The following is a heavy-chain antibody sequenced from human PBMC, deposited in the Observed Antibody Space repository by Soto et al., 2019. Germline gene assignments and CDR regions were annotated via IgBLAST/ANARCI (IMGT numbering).Heavy chain of an antibody. D-gene: IGHD2-21*02. V-gene: IGHV3-30*18. CDR1: GFTFSSYG. J-gene: IGHJ4*02. CDR2: ISYDGSNK. Sequence: QVQLVESGGGVVQPGRSLRLSCAASGFTFSSYGMHWVRQAPGKGLEWVAVISYDGSNKYYADSVKGRFTISRDNSKTTLYLQMNSLRAEDTAVYYCAKDQPPCGGDCYHDGYYFDYWGQGTLVTVSS. CDR3: AKDQPPCGGDCYHDGYYFDY.